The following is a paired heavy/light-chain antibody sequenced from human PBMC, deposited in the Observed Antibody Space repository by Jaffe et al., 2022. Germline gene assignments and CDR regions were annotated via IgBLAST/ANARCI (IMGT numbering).Heavy chain of an antibody. CDR1: GLSFSTAW. V-gene: IGHV3-15*01. CDR2: IKSKSNGGTT. CDR3: ATRPPPAGDFPLDY. Sequence: EVQLVESGGGLVKPGGSLRLSCAASGLSFSTAWMNWVRQAPGKGLEWVGRIKSKSNGGTTDYAATVRGRFTMSRDDSKNTLYLQLNSLKTEDTAVYYCATRPPPAGDFPLDYWGQGTLVTVSS. D-gene: IGHD4-17*01. J-gene: IGHJ4*02.
Light chain of an antibody. Sequence: EIVLTQSPGTLSLSPGERATLSCRASQSVSANFLAWYQQRPGQAPRLLIYHASNRVTGIPERFSGSGSGTDFTLTISRLEPEDFAVYYCQQYASPYTFGQGTKLEIK. CDR2: HAS. V-gene: IGKV3-20*01. CDR3: QQYASPYT. CDR1: QSVSANF. J-gene: IGKJ2*01.